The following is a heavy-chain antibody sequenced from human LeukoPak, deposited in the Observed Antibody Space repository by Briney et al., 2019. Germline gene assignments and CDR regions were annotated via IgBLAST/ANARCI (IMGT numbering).Heavy chain of an antibody. V-gene: IGHV3-23*01. CDR2: ISGSGGST. J-gene: IGHJ4*02. D-gene: IGHD5-18*01. Sequence: GGSLRLSCAASGFTFGTYKMSWVRQAPGKGLEWVSAISGSGGSTYYADSVKGRFTISRDNSKNTLYLQMNSLRAEDTAVYYCASRPKYSYGQWGYWGQGTLVTVSS. CDR1: GFTFGTYK. CDR3: ASRPKYSYGQWGY.